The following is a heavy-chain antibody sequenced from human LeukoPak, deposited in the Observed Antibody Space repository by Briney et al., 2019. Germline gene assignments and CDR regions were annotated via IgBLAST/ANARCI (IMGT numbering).Heavy chain of an antibody. CDR3: ARDVTAPGYYDSSGYYLLPTSYFDY. CDR2: MFTSGST. V-gene: IGHV4-4*07. D-gene: IGHD3-22*01. Sequence: PSETLSLTCTVSGVSISSYYWTWIRQSAGKGLEWIGRMFTSGSTKYSPSFESRVTMSGDASKNQFSLRLNSVTAADTAVYYCARDVTAPGYYDSSGYYLLPTSYFDYWGQGTLVTVSS. J-gene: IGHJ4*02. CDR1: GVSISSYY.